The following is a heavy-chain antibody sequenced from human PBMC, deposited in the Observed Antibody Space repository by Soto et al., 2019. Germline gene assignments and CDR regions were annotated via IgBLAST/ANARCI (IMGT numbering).Heavy chain of an antibody. CDR3: ARVIGRYDFWSGYYTVYYYHGMDV. D-gene: IGHD3-3*01. Sequence: SETLSLTCTVSGGSISSSSYYWGWIRQPPGKGLEWIGSIYYSGSTYYNPSLKSRVTISVDTSKNQFSLKLSSVTAADTAVYYCARVIGRYDFWSGYYTVYYYHGMDVWGQGTTVTVSS. V-gene: IGHV4-39*01. CDR1: GGSISSSSYY. CDR2: IYYSGST. J-gene: IGHJ6*02.